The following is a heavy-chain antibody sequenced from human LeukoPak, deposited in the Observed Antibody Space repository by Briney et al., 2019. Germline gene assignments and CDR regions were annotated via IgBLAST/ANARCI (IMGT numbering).Heavy chain of an antibody. Sequence: ASVKVSCKASGYTFTSYYIHWVRQAPGQGLEWMGVITPSGGSPSYAQKFQGRVTMTRDTSTSTVYMDLSSLRSEDTAVYYCARDHHNGYYDYWGQGTLATVSS. J-gene: IGHJ4*02. CDR2: ITPSGGSP. D-gene: IGHD2-8*01. CDR1: GYTFTSYY. CDR3: ARDHHNGYYDY. V-gene: IGHV1-46*01.